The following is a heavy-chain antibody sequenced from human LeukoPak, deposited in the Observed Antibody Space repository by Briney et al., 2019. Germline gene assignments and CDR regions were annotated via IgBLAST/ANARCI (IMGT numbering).Heavy chain of an antibody. V-gene: IGHV3-48*03. CDR3: ARVSRAGDGYYGMDV. CDR1: GFTFSSYE. J-gene: IGHJ6*02. D-gene: IGHD5-24*01. Sequence: GGSLRLSCAASGFTFSSYEMNWVRQAPGKGLEGVSYISSSGSTIYYADSVKGRFTISRDNAKNSLYLQMNSLRAEDTAVYYCARVSRAGDGYYGMDVWGQGTTVTVSS. CDR2: ISSSGSTI.